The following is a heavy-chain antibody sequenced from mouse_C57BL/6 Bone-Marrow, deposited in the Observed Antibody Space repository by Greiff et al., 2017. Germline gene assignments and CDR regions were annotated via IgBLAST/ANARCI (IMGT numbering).Heavy chain of an antibody. V-gene: IGHV1-69*01. J-gene: IGHJ1*03. Sequence: QVLLQQSGAELVMPGASVKLSCKASGYTFTSYWMHWVKQRPGQGLEWIGEIDPSDSYTNYNQKFKGKSTLTVDKSSSTAYMQLSSLTSEDSAVYYCARRRYWYFDVWGTGTTVTVSS. CDR3: ARRRYWYFDV. CDR1: GYTFTSYW. CDR2: IDPSDSYT.